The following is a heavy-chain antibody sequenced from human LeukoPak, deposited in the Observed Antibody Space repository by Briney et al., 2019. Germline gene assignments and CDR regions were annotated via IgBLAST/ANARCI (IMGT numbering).Heavy chain of an antibody. CDR1: GFIFSDYY. V-gene: IGHV3-11*04. CDR2: ISSSGSTI. Sequence: GGSLRLSCAASGFIFSDYYMNWIRQAPGKGLEWVSYISSSGSTIYYADSVKGRFTISRDNAKNSLYLQMNSLRAEDTAVYYCAREEWQGRFDPWGQGTLVTVSS. D-gene: IGHD3-3*01. CDR3: AREEWQGRFDP. J-gene: IGHJ5*02.